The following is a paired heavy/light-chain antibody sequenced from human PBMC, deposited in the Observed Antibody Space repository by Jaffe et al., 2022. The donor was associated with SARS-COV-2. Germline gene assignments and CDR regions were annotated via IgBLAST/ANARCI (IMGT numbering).Heavy chain of an antibody. CDR2: INCSGGST. V-gene: IGHV1-46*04. D-gene: IGHD3-22*01. J-gene: IGHJ4*02. Sequence: QVRLAQSGTEVKKPGASVKISCKTSGNTFTNHYMHWVRQAPGQGLEWLGIINCSGGSTTYAQRLQGRVTVTRDTSTSTVYLQLSSLRSEDTAVYFCAGGGATGSGFWGSLDYWGQGTLVTVSS. CDR1: GNTFTNHY. CDR3: AGGGATGSGFWGSLDY.
Light chain of an antibody. CDR3: QQYGSSPYT. CDR1: QSVSSNF. CDR2: GAS. J-gene: IGKJ2*01. V-gene: IGKV3-20*01. Sequence: EIVLTQSPGTLSLSPGERATLSCRASQSVSSNFLAWCQQKPGQAPRLLIYGASSRATGIPDRFSGSGSGTDFTLTISRLEPEDFAVYYCQQYGSSPYTFGQGTKLEIK.